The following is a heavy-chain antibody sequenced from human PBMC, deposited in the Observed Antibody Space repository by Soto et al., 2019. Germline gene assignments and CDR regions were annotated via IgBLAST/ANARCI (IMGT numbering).Heavy chain of an antibody. CDR2: ISAYNGNT. Sequence: QVQLVQSESEVRKPGASVKVSCRASGYTFTSYGISWVRQAPGQGLEWMGWISAYNGNTNYAQRLQGRVTMTTDTSTNTAYMELRSLKSADTAVYYCAREAFLGTVSLGYWGQGTRVIVSS. CDR3: AREAFLGTVSLGY. J-gene: IGHJ4*02. D-gene: IGHD4-4*01. CDR1: GYTFTSYG. V-gene: IGHV1-18*01.